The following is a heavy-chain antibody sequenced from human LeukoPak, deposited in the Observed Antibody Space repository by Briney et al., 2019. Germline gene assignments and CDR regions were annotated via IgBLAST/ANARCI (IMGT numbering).Heavy chain of an antibody. CDR1: GGSISSSSYY. D-gene: IGHD3-22*01. CDR2: IYYSGST. Sequence: PSETLSLTCAVSGGSISSSSYYWGWIRQPPGKGLEWIGSIYYSGSTYYNPSLKSRVTISVDTSKNQFSLKLSSVTAAGTAVYYCARDAYYYDSSGYYPGDYWGQGTLVTVSS. J-gene: IGHJ4*02. V-gene: IGHV4-39*07. CDR3: ARDAYYYDSSGYYPGDY.